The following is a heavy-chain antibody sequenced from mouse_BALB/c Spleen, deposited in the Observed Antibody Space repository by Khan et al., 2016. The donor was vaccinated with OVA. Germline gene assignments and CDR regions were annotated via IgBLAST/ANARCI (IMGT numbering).Heavy chain of an antibody. CDR2: IFYSGSF. CDR1: GISITTGNYR. J-gene: IGHJ1*01. D-gene: IGHD2-2*01. V-gene: IGHV3-5*02. Sequence: EVQLQESGPGLVKPSQTVSLTCSVTGISITTGNYRWSWIRQFPGNKLEWLGFIFYSGSFTYNPSLTSRLTITRDTSKTQFFLDMNSLPDEDTATYYCSRDSGCWYFDDGGAGTTVTVSS. CDR3: SRDSGCWYFDD.